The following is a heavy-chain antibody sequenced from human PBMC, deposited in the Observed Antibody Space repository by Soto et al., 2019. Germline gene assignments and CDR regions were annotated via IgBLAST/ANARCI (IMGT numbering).Heavy chain of an antibody. J-gene: IGHJ3*01. D-gene: IGHD3-3*01. CDR1: GGSISTYY. Sequence: SETLSLTCTVSGGSISTYYWNWIRQSPGKGLEWIGYIYRTGSTHYNPSLNGRVAISLDTSRNRFSLKLNSVTAADTAVYFCERQIGDDHFDVWGQGTMVTVSS. CDR3: ERQIGDDHFDV. CDR2: IYRTGST. V-gene: IGHV4-59*01.